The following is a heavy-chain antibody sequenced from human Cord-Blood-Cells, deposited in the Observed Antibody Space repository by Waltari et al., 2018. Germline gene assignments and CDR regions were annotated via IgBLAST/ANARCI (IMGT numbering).Heavy chain of an antibody. V-gene: IGHV1-69*01. D-gene: IGHD7-27*01. CDR2: IIPIFGTA. Sequence: QVQLVQSGAEVKKPGSSVKVSCKASGGTFSSYAISWVRQAPGQGLEWMGGIIPIFGTANYAQKFQGRGTITADESTSTAYMELSSLRSEDTAVYYCARDPLTGDSWYFDLWGRGTLVTVSS. CDR3: ARDPLTGDSWYFDL. J-gene: IGHJ2*01. CDR1: GGTFSSYA.